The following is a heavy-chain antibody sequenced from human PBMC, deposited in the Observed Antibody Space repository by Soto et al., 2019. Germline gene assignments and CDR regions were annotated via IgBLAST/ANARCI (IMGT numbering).Heavy chain of an antibody. J-gene: IGHJ4*02. D-gene: IGHD2-2*01. CDR3: ARDYISYCSSTSCYPPDY. CDR2: IWYDGSNK. CDR1: GFTFSSYG. V-gene: IGHV3-33*01. Sequence: QVQLVESGGGVVQPGRSLRLSCAASGFTFSSYGMHWVRQAPGKGLEGVAVIWYDGSNKYYADSVKGRFTISRDNSKNTLYLQMNSLRAEDTAVYYCARDYISYCSSTSCYPPDYWGQGTLVTVSS.